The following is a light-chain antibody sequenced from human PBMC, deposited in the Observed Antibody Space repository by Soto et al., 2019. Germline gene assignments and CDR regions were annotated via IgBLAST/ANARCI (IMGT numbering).Light chain of an antibody. CDR2: SAS. V-gene: IGKV1-5*01. J-gene: IGKJ1*01. CDR3: QRYNSNSRT. CDR1: QDIYNW. Sequence: DIQLTQAPYTLSASGGYRVTITCRASQDIYNWVAWSQQKPWKAPKFLIYSASILQSGVPSRFSGSGSGTEFTLTISSLQPDDFASYYCQRYNSNSRTFGKGTRVDFK.